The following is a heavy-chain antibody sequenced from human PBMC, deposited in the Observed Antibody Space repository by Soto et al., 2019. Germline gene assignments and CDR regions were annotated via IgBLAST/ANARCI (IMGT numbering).Heavy chain of an antibody. CDR1: GGSFSGYY. CDR3: ARGGRGYYGSGSYYKLDY. CDR2: INHSGST. V-gene: IGHV4-34*01. D-gene: IGHD3-10*01. J-gene: IGHJ4*02. Sequence: PSETLSLTCAVYGGSFSGYYWSWIRQPPGQGLEWIGEINHSGSTNYNPSLKSRVTISVDTSKNQFSLKLSSVTAADTAVYYCARGGRGYYGSGSYYKLDYWGQGTLVTVSS.